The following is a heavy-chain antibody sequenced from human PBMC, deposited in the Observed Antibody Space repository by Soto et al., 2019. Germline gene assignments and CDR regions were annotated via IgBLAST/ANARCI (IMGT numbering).Heavy chain of an antibody. CDR3: ARAGISSASEYFFDY. CDR2: ISGPSGYT. J-gene: IGHJ4*02. Sequence: GGSLRLSCTASGFSFSDHSMTWMRQAPGKGLEWISYISGPSGYTLYADSVKGRFTISRDNSKNSMFMRMNSLRVEDTAVYLCARAGISSASEYFFDYWGPGALVTVSS. CDR1: GFSFSDHS. V-gene: IGHV3-11*06. D-gene: IGHD2-15*01.